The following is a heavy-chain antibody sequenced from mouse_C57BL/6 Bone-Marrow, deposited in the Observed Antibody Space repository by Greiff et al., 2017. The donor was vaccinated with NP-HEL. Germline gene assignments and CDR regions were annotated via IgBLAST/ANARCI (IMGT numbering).Heavy chain of an antibody. CDR3: ASPITTAPYYAMDY. CDR2: INPYNGGT. J-gene: IGHJ4*01. CDR1: GYTFTDYY. V-gene: IGHV1-19*01. Sequence: EVQLVESGPVLVKPGASVKMSCKASGYTFTDYYMNWVKQSPGQSLEWIGVINPYNGGTSYNQKFKGKATLTVDKSSSTAYMELNSLTSEDSAVYYCASPITTAPYYAMDYWGQGTSVTVSS. D-gene: IGHD1-1*01.